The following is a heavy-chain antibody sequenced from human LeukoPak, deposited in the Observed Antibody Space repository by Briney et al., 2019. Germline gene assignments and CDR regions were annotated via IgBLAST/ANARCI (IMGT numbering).Heavy chain of an antibody. CDR2: ISWDGGST. V-gene: IGHV3-43D*03. J-gene: IGHJ6*03. CDR1: GFTFDDYA. D-gene: IGHD2-15*01. Sequence: GGSLRLSCAASGFTFDDYAMHWGRQAPGKGLEWVSLISWDGGSTYYADSVKGRFTISRDNSKNSLYLQMNSLRAEDTALYYCAKGYCSGGSCYSGNYMDVWGKGTTVTVSS. CDR3: AKGYCSGGSCYSGNYMDV.